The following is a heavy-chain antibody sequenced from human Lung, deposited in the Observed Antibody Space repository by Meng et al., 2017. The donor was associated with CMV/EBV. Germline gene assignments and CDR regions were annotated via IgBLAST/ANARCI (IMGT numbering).Heavy chain of an antibody. V-gene: IGHV1-46*01. J-gene: IGHJ4*02. CDR1: GYTFTSYY. CDR2: INPSGGST. D-gene: IGHD5-18*01. Sequence: SVKVSCXASGYTFTSYYMHWVRQAPGQGLEWMGIINPSGGSTSYAQKFQGRVTMTRDTSTSTVYMELSSLRSEDTAVYYCARDRERGYSYGIIDYWGQGNLVT. CDR3: ARDRERGYSYGIIDY.